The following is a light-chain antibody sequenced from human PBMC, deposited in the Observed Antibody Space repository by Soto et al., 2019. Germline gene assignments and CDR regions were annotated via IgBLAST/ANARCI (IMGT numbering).Light chain of an antibody. J-gene: IGKJ1*01. V-gene: IGKV3-11*01. CDR3: QQCGSSPWT. CDR2: DAS. Sequence: EIVMTQSPATLSVSPGERAVLSCRATERVAGNLAWYQQKPGQAPRLLIYDASNRATGIPARFSGSGSGTDFTLTISSLEPEDFAVYYCQQCGSSPWTFGQGTKVDIK. CDR1: ERVAGN.